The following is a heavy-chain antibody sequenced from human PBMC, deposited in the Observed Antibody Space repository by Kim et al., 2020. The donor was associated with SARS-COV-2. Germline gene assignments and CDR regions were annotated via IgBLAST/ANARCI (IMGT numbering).Heavy chain of an antibody. Sequence: SETLSLTCTVSGGSISSGSYYWSWIRQPAGKGLEWIGRIYTSGSTNYNPSLKSRVTISVDTSKNQFSLKLSSVTAADTAVYYCARNCGGDCYSESAFDIWGQGTMVTVSS. CDR3: ARNCGGDCYSESAFDI. CDR1: GGSISSGSYY. V-gene: IGHV4-61*02. CDR2: IYTSGST. J-gene: IGHJ3*02. D-gene: IGHD2-21*02.